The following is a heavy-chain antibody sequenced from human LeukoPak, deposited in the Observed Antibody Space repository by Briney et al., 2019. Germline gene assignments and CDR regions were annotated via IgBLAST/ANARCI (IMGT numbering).Heavy chain of an antibody. D-gene: IGHD3-3*01. CDR2: IYSGGST. Sequence: GGSLRLSCAASGFTVSSNYMSWVRQAPGKGLGWVSVIYSGGSTYYADSVKGRFTISRDNSKNTLYLQMNSLRAEDTAVYYCASGPHYDFWSGYDRLLDYWGQGTLVTVSS. CDR1: GFTVSSNY. J-gene: IGHJ4*02. CDR3: ASGPHYDFWSGYDRLLDY. V-gene: IGHV3-66*01.